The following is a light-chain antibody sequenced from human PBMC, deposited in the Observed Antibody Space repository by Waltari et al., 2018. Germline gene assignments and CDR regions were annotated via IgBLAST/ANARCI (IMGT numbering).Light chain of an antibody. Sequence: QSVLTQPPSASGTPGQRVTISCSGSSSNNRRTTLKWYPPFPGMAPKLLIHGNNQRPSGVPDRFSGSRSGTSASLAISGLQSEDEADYYCAAWDGSLSGSEVFGGGTKLTVL. CDR1: SSNNRRTT. J-gene: IGLJ2*01. V-gene: IGLV1-44*01. CDR3: AAWDGSLSGSEV. CDR2: GNN.